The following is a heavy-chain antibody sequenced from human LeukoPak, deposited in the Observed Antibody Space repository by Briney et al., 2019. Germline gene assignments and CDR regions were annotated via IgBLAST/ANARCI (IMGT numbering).Heavy chain of an antibody. D-gene: IGHD1-26*01. CDR2: ISYDGSIT. J-gene: IGHJ4*02. Sequence: GGSLRLSCAASGFTFSGDAMNWVRQAPGKGLEWVAVISYDGSITYYADSVKGRITISRDNSKKILYLQMNSLIAEDTAVYYCAREGVGTTTPVLYYFDYWGQGTLVTVSS. CDR3: AREGVGTTTPVLYYFDY. CDR1: GFTFSGDA. V-gene: IGHV3-30-3*01.